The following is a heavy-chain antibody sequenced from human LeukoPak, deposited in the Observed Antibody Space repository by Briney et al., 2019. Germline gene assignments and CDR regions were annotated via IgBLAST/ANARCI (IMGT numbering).Heavy chain of an antibody. V-gene: IGHV1-69*05. CDR1: GGTFSSYA. J-gene: IGHJ3*02. D-gene: IGHD1-26*01. CDR2: IIPIFGTA. CDR3: ARPIVGATLDAFDI. Sequence: GASVKVSCKASGGTFSSYAICWVRQAPGQGLEWMGGIIPIFGTANYAQKFQGRVTITTDESTSTAYMELSSLRSEDTAVYYCARPIVGATLDAFDIWGQGTMVTVSS.